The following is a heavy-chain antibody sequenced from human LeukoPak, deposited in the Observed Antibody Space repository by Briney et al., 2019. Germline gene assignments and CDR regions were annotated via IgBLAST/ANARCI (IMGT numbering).Heavy chain of an antibody. D-gene: IGHD2-21*01. CDR1: GFTFNIYG. V-gene: IGHV3-30*02. J-gene: IGHJ4*02. Sequence: GGSLRLSCAASGFTFNIYGMHWVRQAPGKGLEWVAFIPNDGSDKYYADSVKGRFTISRDNSKKTVSLEMNSLRAEDTAVYYCAKDVNAHCRGDCSDYWGQGTLVTASS. CDR2: IPNDGSDK. CDR3: AKDVNAHCRGDCSDY.